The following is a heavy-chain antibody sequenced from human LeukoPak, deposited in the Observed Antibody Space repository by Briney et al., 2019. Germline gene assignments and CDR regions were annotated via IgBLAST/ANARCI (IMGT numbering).Heavy chain of an antibody. Sequence: GGSLRLSCAASGFTFSSYWMNWVRQAPGKGLEWVSYISSSGSTIYYADSVKGRFTISRDNAKNSLYLQMNSLRAEDTAVYYCARAPTYCGGDCYSNAFDIWGQGTMVTVSS. V-gene: IGHV3-48*04. CDR1: GFTFSSYW. CDR3: ARAPTYCGGDCYSNAFDI. CDR2: ISSSGSTI. J-gene: IGHJ3*02. D-gene: IGHD2-21*02.